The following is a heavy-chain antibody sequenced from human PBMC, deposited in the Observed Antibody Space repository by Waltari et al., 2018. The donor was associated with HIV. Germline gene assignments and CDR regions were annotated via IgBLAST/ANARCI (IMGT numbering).Heavy chain of an antibody. CDR2: ISSSSSYT. CDR3: ARARYCSSTSCYSGYEYDAFDI. V-gene: IGHV3-11*05. CDR1: GFTFSDYY. Sequence: QVQLVESGGGLVKPGGSLRLSCAASGFTFSDYYMSWIRQAPGKGLEWVSYISSSSSYTNYADSVKGRFTISRDNAKNSLYLQMNSLRAEDTAVYYCARARYCSSTSCYSGYEYDAFDIWGQGTMVTVSS. J-gene: IGHJ3*02. D-gene: IGHD2-2*02.